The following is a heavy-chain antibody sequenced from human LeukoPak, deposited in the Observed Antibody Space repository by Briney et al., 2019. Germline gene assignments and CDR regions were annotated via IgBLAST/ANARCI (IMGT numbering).Heavy chain of an antibody. CDR2: IYYSGST. V-gene: IGHV4-59*01. CDR1: GGSISNKY. Sequence: SETLSLTCTVSGGSISNKYWSWIRQPPGKGLEWIGYIYYSGSTNYNPSLKSRVTISVDTSKNQFSLKLSSVTAADTAVYYCARVDGDYWANYYYYYMDVWGKGTTVTISS. CDR3: ARVDGDYWANYYYYYMDV. D-gene: IGHD4-17*01. J-gene: IGHJ6*03.